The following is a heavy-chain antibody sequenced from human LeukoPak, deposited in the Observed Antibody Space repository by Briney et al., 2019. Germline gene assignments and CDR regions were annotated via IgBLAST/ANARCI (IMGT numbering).Heavy chain of an antibody. Sequence: GGSLRLSCAASGFTFSSYAMHWVRQAPGKGLEWVAVISYDGSNKYYADSVKGRFTISRDNSKNTLYLQMNSLRAEDTAVYYCARKRGYSGYEAGYWGQGTLVTVSS. CDR1: GFTFSSYA. V-gene: IGHV3-30*04. D-gene: IGHD5-12*01. CDR3: ARKRGYSGYEAGY. J-gene: IGHJ4*02. CDR2: ISYDGSNK.